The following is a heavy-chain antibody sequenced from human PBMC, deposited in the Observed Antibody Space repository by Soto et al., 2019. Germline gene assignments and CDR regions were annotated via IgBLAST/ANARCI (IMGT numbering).Heavy chain of an antibody. CDR1: GGSISSGGYY. D-gene: IGHD4-17*01. Sequence: QVQLQESGPGLVKPSQTLSLTCTVSGGSISSGGYYWSWIRQHPGKGLEWIGYIYYSGSTYYNPSLKSRVTISVDTSKNQFSLKLSSVTAADTAXYYCARDRYGDPNWFDPWGQGTLVTVSS. CDR3: ARDRYGDPNWFDP. V-gene: IGHV4-31*03. CDR2: IYYSGST. J-gene: IGHJ5*02.